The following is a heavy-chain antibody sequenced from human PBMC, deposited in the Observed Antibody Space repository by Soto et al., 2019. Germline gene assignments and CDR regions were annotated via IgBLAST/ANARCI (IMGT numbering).Heavy chain of an antibody. V-gene: IGHV4-59*08. D-gene: IGHD3-16*01. J-gene: IGHJ6*02. CDR2: XXYXXSX. Sequence: SETLSNTGTDSGGSISSYYWSWIRQPPGKGLGWXGYXXYXXSXXXXXSXXXRVTMSLDTSQNQFSLKLNYVTAADTAVYFCARVPSPFDFYYAMDVWGQGTTVTVSS. CDR1: GGSISSYY. CDR3: ARVPSPFDFYYAMDV.